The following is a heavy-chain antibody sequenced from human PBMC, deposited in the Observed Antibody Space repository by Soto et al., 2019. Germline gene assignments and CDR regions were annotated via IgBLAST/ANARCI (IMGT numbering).Heavy chain of an antibody. J-gene: IGHJ4*02. CDR3: TIVRVADSALDH. D-gene: IGHD3-10*02. Sequence: GSLRLSCVGSGFIFSNNGMHWVRQTPGKGLEWVAFMSYDGSDTFYADSVKGRFTISRDNSKNTLFLHMSNLRAEDTAMYYCTIVRVADSALDHWGQGTRVAVSS. V-gene: IGHV3-30*02. CDR2: MSYDGSDT. CDR1: GFIFSNNG.